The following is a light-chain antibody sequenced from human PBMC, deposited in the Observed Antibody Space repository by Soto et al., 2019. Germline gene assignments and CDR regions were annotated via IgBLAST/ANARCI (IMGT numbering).Light chain of an antibody. J-gene: IGKJ4*01. CDR1: QSISNY. CDR2: AAS. CDR3: QQSYGTPLT. Sequence: DMEMTQSPSSLSASVGDRVTITCRASQSISNYLNWYQHKPGKVPKLLIYAASSLQSGVPTRFSGSGSGTHFTLTITSLQPEDFATYYGQQSYGTPLTCGGGTKIEIK. V-gene: IGKV1-39*01.